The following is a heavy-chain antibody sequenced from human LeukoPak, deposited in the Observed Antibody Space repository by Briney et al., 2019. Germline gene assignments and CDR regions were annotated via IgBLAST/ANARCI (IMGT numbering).Heavy chain of an antibody. J-gene: IGHJ1*01. CDR2: VGRYGDRI. CDR3: AKGHGDYIPAEYLQN. Sequence: GGSLRLSCATSGFTFSNYAMNWVRQAPGKGLEWVSAVGRYGDRIYYADSVKGRFTISRDNSQNTLSLQMNSLRAEDTALYYCAKGHGDYIPAEYLQNWGRAPWSPSPQ. CDR1: GFTFSNYA. V-gene: IGHV3-23*01. D-gene: IGHD4-17*01.